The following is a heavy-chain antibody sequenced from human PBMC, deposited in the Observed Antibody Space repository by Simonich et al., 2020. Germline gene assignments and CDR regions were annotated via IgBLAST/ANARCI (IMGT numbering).Heavy chain of an antibody. Sequence: VQLVQSGAEVKKPGASVKVSCKASGYTFTSYGISWVRQAPGKGLEWMGGINAYNGKPNTAQKLQGRVTMTTDKSTSTAYMELRSLRSDDTAVYYCARASRGTWWYYYFDYWGQGTLVTVSS. CDR2: INAYNGKP. CDR1: GYTFTSYG. D-gene: IGHD2-15*01. J-gene: IGHJ4*02. CDR3: ARASRGTWWYYYFDY. V-gene: IGHV1-18*01.